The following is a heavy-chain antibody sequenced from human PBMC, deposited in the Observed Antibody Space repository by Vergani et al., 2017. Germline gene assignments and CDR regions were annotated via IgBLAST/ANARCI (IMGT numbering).Heavy chain of an antibody. CDR1: GYTFTSYG. Sequence: QVQLVQSGAEVKKPGASVKVSCKASGYTFTSYGISWVRQAPGQGLEWMGWISAYNGNTNYAQKLQGRVTMTTDTSTGTAYMELRRLRSDDTAVYYCARVPCSGGSCYSQNWFDPWGQGTLVTVSS. CDR2: ISAYNGNT. V-gene: IGHV1-18*01. D-gene: IGHD2-15*01. J-gene: IGHJ5*02. CDR3: ARVPCSGGSCYSQNWFDP.